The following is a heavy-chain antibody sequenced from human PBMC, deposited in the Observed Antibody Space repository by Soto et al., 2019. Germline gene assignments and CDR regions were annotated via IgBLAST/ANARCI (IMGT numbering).Heavy chain of an antibody. J-gene: IGHJ6*02. CDR3: ARHVSGYSYGYWYYYYSMDV. CDR1: GYSFTSYW. D-gene: IGHD5-18*01. Sequence: GQSLKISCKGSGYSFTSYWISCVRQMPGKGLEGMGRIDPSDSYTNYSPSFQAHVTISADKSISTAYLQWSSLKDSDTAMYYCARHVSGYSYGYWYYYYSMDVWGQGTKVPVSS. V-gene: IGHV5-10-1*01. CDR2: IDPSDSYT.